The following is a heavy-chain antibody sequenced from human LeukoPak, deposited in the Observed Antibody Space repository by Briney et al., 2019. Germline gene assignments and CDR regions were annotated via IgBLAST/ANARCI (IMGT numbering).Heavy chain of an antibody. J-gene: IGHJ4*02. Sequence: PSETLPLTCTVSGGSLSSSSYYWGWIRQPPGKGLEWIGSIYYSGSTYYNPSLKSRVTISVDTSKNQFSLKLSSVTAADTAVYYCARRTVAGTEAYDYWGQGTLVTVSS. CDR2: IYYSGST. V-gene: IGHV4-39*01. CDR1: GGSLSSSSYY. D-gene: IGHD6-19*01. CDR3: ARRTVAGTEAYDY.